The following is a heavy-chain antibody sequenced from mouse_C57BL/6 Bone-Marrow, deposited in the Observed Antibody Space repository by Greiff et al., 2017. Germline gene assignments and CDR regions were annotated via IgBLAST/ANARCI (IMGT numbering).Heavy chain of an antibody. D-gene: IGHD1-1*01. CDR2: ISYSGST. Sequence: EVQLVESGPGLAKPSQTLSLTCSVTGYSITSDYWNWIRQFPGHKLEYMGYISYSGSTYYNPSLKSRISITRNTSKNQYYLQLNSVTTEDTATYYCARSSPYYFDYWGQGTTLTVSS. CDR3: ARSSPYYFDY. V-gene: IGHV3-8*01. J-gene: IGHJ2*01. CDR1: GYSITSDY.